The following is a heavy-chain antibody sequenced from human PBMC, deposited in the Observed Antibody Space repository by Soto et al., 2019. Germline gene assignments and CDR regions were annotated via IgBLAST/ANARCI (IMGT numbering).Heavy chain of an antibody. CDR1: GFTFGSYA. V-gene: IGHV3-30*18. Sequence: GGSLRLSCAASGFTFGSYAIHWVRQAPGKGLEWVAAISYDGSSRYYADSVKGRFTISRDNSKNTLYLQMNSLRTEDTAVYYCAKGGKWLVDPIDYWGQGTLVTVSS. CDR2: ISYDGSSR. J-gene: IGHJ4*02. D-gene: IGHD6-19*01. CDR3: AKGGKWLVDPIDY.